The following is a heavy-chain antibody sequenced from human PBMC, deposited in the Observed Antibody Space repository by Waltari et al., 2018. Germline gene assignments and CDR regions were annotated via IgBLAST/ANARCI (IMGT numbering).Heavy chain of an antibody. V-gene: IGHV4-39*01. J-gene: IGHJ4*02. CDR2: IYYSGST. CDR3: ARHVARSGWSDY. D-gene: IGHD6-19*01. Sequence: QLQLQESGPGLVKPSETLSLTCTVSGGSISSSSYYWGWIRQPPGKGLEWIGSIYYSGSTYYNPSLKSRVTISVDTSKNQFSLKLSSVTAADTAGYYCARHVARSGWSDYWGQGTLVTVSS. CDR1: GGSISSSSYY.